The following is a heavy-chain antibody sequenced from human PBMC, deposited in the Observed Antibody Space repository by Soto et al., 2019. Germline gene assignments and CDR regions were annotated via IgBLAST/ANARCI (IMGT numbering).Heavy chain of an antibody. CDR2: IIPLFGTA. J-gene: IGHJ6*02. CDR1: GDTFSSYA. D-gene: IGHD3-22*01. Sequence: QVQLVQSGAEVKMPGSSVKVSCKASGDTFSSYAISWVRQAPGQGLEWMGGIIPLFGTANYAQKFQGRVTITEAESTSTAYMESSSLSSEDTAVYYCARDGSGYRSRASPMDVWGQGTKVTVSS. CDR3: ARDGSGYRSRASPMDV. V-gene: IGHV1-69*01.